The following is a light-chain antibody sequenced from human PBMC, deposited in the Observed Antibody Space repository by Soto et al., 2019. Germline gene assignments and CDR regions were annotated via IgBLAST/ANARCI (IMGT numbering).Light chain of an antibody. V-gene: IGLV6-57*04. J-gene: IGLJ2*01. CDR1: SGSIASNY. CDR2: EDN. CDR3: QSYDSSGVV. Sequence: NFMLTQPPPVSGSPGKTVTLSCTRRSGSIASNYVQWYQQRPGSAPTTVIYEDNQRPSGVPDRFSGSIDSSSNSASLTISGLKPEDEADYYCQSYDSSGVVFGGGTKLTVL.